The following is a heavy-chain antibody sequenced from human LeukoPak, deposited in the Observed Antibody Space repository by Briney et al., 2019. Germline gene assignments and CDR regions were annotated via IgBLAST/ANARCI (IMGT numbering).Heavy chain of an antibody. Sequence: GGSLRLSCEASEFTFSTYAMSWVRQAPGKGLKWVSTISSSGDTTYHADSVKGRFTISRDNSKNTLYLQMNSLRAEDTAVYYCAKLGSGSLLYYFDYWGQGTLVTVSS. CDR2: ISSSGDTT. D-gene: IGHD3-10*01. J-gene: IGHJ4*02. CDR1: EFTFSTYA. V-gene: IGHV3-23*01. CDR3: AKLGSGSLLYYFDY.